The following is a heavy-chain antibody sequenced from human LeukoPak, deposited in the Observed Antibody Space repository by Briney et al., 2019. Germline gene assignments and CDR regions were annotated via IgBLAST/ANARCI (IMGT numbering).Heavy chain of an antibody. J-gene: IGHJ4*02. D-gene: IGHD6-19*01. CDR2: SRNKARSYTT. Sequence: GESLRLSCAGSGFTVRDHCLDLVRQAPGKGLEWVGRSRNKARSYTTEYAASVKGRFTISRDDSKNSLYLQMNSLNIDDTAVYYCVRVGFVAGSDYLDSWGQGTLVTVST. CDR3: VRVGFVAGSDYLDS. CDR1: GFTVRDHC. V-gene: IGHV3-72*01.